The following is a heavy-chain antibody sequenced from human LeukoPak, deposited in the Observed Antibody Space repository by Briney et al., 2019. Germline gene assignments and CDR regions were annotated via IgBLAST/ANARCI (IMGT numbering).Heavy chain of an antibody. D-gene: IGHD3-10*01. CDR2: IYTSGST. CDR3: AREVEGYGSGVFDI. Sequence: PSETLSLTCTVSGGSTGNYHWNWIRQPAGKGLEWVGRIYTSGSTNYNASLKSRVTMSLDTSEGHFSLKLKSVTAADTAMYYCAREVEGYGSGVFDIWGQGTMVTVSS. CDR1: GGSTGNYH. V-gene: IGHV4-4*07. J-gene: IGHJ3*02.